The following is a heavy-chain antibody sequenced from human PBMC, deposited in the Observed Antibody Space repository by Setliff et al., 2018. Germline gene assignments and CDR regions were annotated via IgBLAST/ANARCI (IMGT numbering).Heavy chain of an antibody. J-gene: IGHJ6*04. CDR2: ISAYNINT. CDR3: AREHKWELPGYKSGMDV. CDR1: GYSFGNYG. Sequence: ASVKVSCKASGYSFGNYGMSWVRQAPGQGLEWMGWISAYNINTNYAKKFQGRVTMTTGTSANIAYMALRSLGSDDTAVYFCAREHKWELPGYKSGMDVWGKGTTVTVSS. V-gene: IGHV1-18*01. D-gene: IGHD1-26*01.